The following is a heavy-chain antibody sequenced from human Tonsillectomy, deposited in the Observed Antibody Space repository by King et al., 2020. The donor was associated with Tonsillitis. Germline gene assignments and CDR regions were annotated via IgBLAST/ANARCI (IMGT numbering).Heavy chain of an antibody. Sequence: LQLVQSGGGVVQPGRSLRLSCAASGFTFSNYAMHWVRQAPGKGLEWVAVISYDGSNKYYADTVKGRFTISRDNSRNTLYLQMNSLRVEDTAVYYCARDDRQELVTTFDYWGQGTLVTVSS. J-gene: IGHJ4*02. D-gene: IGHD6-13*01. CDR3: ARDDRQELVTTFDY. CDR2: ISYDGSNK. CDR1: GFTFSNYA. V-gene: IGHV3-30-3*01.